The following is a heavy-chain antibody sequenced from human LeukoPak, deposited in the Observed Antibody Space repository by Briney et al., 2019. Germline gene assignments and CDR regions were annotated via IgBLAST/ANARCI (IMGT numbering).Heavy chain of an antibody. V-gene: IGHV1-69*06. CDR1: VGTLSSHA. Sequence: SVKVSCKASVGTLSSHATSWVPHPPGQGREGRGGIIPIFGKTHYAQKFQGRVTINEDKSTSTAYVELRRLRSEDTAVYYCARGGMVRGVIAYYFDYWGQGTLVTVSS. J-gene: IGHJ4*02. CDR2: IIPIFGKT. D-gene: IGHD3-10*01. CDR3: ARGGMVRGVIAYYFDY.